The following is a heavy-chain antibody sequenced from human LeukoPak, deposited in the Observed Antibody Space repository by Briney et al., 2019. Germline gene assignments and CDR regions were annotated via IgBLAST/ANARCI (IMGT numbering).Heavy chain of an antibody. D-gene: IGHD3-22*01. V-gene: IGHV3-73*01. Sequence: HPGGSLRLSCAASGFTFSGSAMHWVRQASGKGLEWVGRIRSKANSYATAYAASVKGRFTISRDDSKNTAYLQMNSLKTEDTAVYYCRYYYDSSADETDAFDIWGQGTMVTVSS. CDR3: RYYYDSSADETDAFDI. CDR2: IRSKANSYAT. CDR1: GFTFSGSA. J-gene: IGHJ3*02.